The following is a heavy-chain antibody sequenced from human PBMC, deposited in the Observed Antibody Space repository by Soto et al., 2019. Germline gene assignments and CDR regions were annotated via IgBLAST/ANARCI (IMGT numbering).Heavy chain of an antibody. V-gene: IGHV3-30*18. J-gene: IGHJ4*02. D-gene: IGHD3-10*01. CDR2: IEYDGRKE. Sequence: QVQLVESGGGVVQPGRSLRLSCVASGFTFSSYHMHWVRQAPGKGLEWVAVIEYDGRKESYADSVKGRFTISRDNPKNTLYLQMNSLRAEXXAVYYCAKQQFGLDYWGQGTLVTVSS. CDR3: AKQQFGLDY. CDR1: GFTFSSYH.